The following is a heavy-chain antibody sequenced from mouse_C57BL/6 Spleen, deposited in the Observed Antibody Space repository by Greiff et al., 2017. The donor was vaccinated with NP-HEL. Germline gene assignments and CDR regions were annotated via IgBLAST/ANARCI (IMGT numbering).Heavy chain of an antibody. J-gene: IGHJ4*01. V-gene: IGHV1-81*01. Sequence: VKLMESGAELARPGASVKLSCKASGYTFTSYGISWVKQRTGQGLEWIGEIYPRSGNTYYNEKFKGKATLTADKSSSTAYMELRSLTSEDSAVYFCARLIITRHAMDYWGQGTSVTVSS. CDR3: ARLIITRHAMDY. CDR2: IYPRSGNT. CDR1: GYTFTSYG. D-gene: IGHD1-1*01.